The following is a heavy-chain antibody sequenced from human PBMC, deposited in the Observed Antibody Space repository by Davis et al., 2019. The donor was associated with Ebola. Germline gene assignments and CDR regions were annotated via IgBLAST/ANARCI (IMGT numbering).Heavy chain of an antibody. CDR2: ISGSGGST. Sequence: GESLKISCAASGFTFSSYAMSWVRQAPGKGLEWVSAISGSGGSTYYADSVKGRFTISRDNSKNTLYLQMNSLRAEDTAVYYCARGYGDYVDYWGQGTLVTVSS. D-gene: IGHD4-17*01. CDR1: GFTFSSYA. J-gene: IGHJ4*02. CDR3: ARGYGDYVDY. V-gene: IGHV3-23*01.